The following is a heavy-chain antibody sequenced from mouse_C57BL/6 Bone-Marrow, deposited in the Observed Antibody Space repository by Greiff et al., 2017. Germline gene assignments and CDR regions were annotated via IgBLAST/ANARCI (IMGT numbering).Heavy chain of an antibody. J-gene: IGHJ2*01. Sequence: VKLQESGAELVKPGASVKMSCKASGYTFTTYPIEWMKQNHGKSLEWIGNFHPYNDDTKYNEKFKGKATLTVEKSSSTVYLELSRLTSDDSAVYYCARNGEYDVGVYFDYWGQGTTLTVSS. CDR3: ARNGEYDVGVYFDY. CDR2: FHPYNDDT. CDR1: GYTFTTYP. V-gene: IGHV1-47*01. D-gene: IGHD2-4*01.